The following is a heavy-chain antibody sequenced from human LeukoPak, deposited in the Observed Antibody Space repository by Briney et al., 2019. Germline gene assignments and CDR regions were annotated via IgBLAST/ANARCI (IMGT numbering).Heavy chain of an antibody. V-gene: IGHV4-59*08. CDR2: IHYSARA. D-gene: IGHD2-15*01. Sequence: AETLSLTCNVSGASISSHYWSWLRQSPGKGLEWIGFIHYSARATYTPPLATRVTTSLATSKNQFSLKLNSVAAADTAVYYCARHYDGGSKLRLDSWGQGILVTVSS. J-gene: IGHJ5*01. CDR3: ARHYDGGSKLRLDS. CDR1: GASISSHY.